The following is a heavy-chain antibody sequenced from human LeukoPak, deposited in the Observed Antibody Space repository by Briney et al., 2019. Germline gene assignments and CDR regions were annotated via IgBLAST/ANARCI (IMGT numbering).Heavy chain of an antibody. CDR2: INPNDGRT. CDR1: GYTFTTYW. J-gene: IGHJ4*02. CDR3: VRAPRDSSTMLDY. Sequence: GASVKVSCKASGYTFTTYWIQWVRQAPGQGLEWVALINPNDGRTTYAHKFQGRVTMTRDTSTSTVYMDLSRLTSEDTAVYYCVRAPRDSSTMLDYWGQGTLVTVSS. D-gene: IGHD6-13*01. V-gene: IGHV1-46*01.